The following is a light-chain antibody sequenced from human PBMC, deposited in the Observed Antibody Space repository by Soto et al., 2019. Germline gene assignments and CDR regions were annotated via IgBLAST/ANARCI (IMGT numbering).Light chain of an antibody. Sequence: EIVLTQSPATLSLSPGERATLSCRASQSVSSYLAWYQQKPGQAPRLLIYDASNRATGIPARFSGSGSGTDFTLTISSLETEDFAVYYCQHRSNWITFGQGTRLEIK. CDR1: QSVSSY. CDR3: QHRSNWIT. CDR2: DAS. J-gene: IGKJ5*01. V-gene: IGKV3-11*01.